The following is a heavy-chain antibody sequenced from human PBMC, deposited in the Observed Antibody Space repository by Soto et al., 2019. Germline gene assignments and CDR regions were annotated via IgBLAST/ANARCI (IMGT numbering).Heavy chain of an antibody. Sequence: QVQLVESGGGVDQPGRSLRLSCAASGFTFSSYGMPWVRQAPGKGLEWVAVIWYDGSNKYYADSVKGRFTISRDNSKNTLYLQMNSLRAEDTAVYYCAREYYYDSSGYDYWGQGTLVTVSS. V-gene: IGHV3-33*01. CDR2: IWYDGSNK. J-gene: IGHJ4*02. D-gene: IGHD3-22*01. CDR3: AREYYYDSSGYDY. CDR1: GFTFSSYG.